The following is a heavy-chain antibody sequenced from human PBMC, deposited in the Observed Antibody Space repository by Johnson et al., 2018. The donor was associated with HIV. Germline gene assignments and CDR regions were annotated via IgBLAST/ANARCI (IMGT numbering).Heavy chain of an antibody. D-gene: IGHD3-10*01. CDR3: AKDRDHFPGEAVDI. Sequence: VQLVESGGGLVQPGRSLRLSCAASGFTFDDYAMHWVRQAPGKGLEWVSGISWNSGSIGYADSVKGRFTISRDNAKNSLYLQMNSLRAEDTALYYCAKDRDHFPGEAVDIWGQGTMVTVSS. CDR2: ISWNSGSI. V-gene: IGHV3-9*01. CDR1: GFTFDDYA. J-gene: IGHJ3*02.